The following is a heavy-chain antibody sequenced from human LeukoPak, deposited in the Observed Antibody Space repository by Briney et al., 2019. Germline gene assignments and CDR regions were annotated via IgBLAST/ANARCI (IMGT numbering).Heavy chain of an antibody. CDR2: IYYSGST. CDR1: GGSISSGSYY. J-gene: IGHJ3*02. V-gene: IGHV4-39*07. Sequence: SETLSLTCTVSGGSISSGSYYWGWIRQPPGKGLEWIGSIYYSGSTYYNPSLKSRVTISVDTSKNQFSLKLSSVTAADTAVYYCAWERDAFDIWGQGTMVTVSS. CDR3: AWERDAFDI.